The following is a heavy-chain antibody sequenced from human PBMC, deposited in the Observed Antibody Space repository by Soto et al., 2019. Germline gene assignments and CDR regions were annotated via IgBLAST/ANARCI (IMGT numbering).Heavy chain of an antibody. Sequence: QVQLVQSGAEVKKPGSSVKVSCKASGGTFRSYSISWVRQAPGQGLEWMGGIIPIFDITNYAQKFQGRVTITADESTSTAYLELSSLGSDDTAVYYCARPDEGGYSSNHHYYYAVDVWGQGTTVTV. CDR3: ARPDEGGYSSNHHYYYAVDV. V-gene: IGHV1-69*01. CDR1: GGTFRSYS. J-gene: IGHJ6*02. D-gene: IGHD3-22*01. CDR2: IIPIFDIT.